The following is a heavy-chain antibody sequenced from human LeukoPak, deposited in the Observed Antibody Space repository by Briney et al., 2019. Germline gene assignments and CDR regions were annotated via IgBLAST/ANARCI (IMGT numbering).Heavy chain of an antibody. CDR3: AKGPTRLGAGLFDY. CDR2: ISSDASIT. Sequence: GGSLRLSCAASGFTFSTYWMHWVRQDPGKGLVWVSRISSDASITSYADPVKGRFTISRDNAKNTLYLQMNSLRAEDTALYYCAKGPTRLGAGLFDYWGQGTLVTVSS. V-gene: IGHV3-74*01. J-gene: IGHJ4*02. CDR1: GFTFSTYW. D-gene: IGHD1-26*01.